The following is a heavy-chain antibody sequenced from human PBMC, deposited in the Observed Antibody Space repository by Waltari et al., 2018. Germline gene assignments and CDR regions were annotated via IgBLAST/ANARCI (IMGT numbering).Heavy chain of an antibody. CDR1: GYFISSGYY. CDR2: IYHSGST. V-gene: IGHV4-38-2*01. D-gene: IGHD2-21*01. CDR3: ARAVVIAISYFDY. J-gene: IGHJ4*02. Sequence: QVQLQESCPGLVKPSETLALTCAVSGYFISSGYYWGWIRQPPGKGQEWIVSIYHSGSTYYNPSLKSRVTISVDTSKNQFSLKLSSVTAADTAVYYCARAVVIAISYFDYWGQGTLVTVSS.